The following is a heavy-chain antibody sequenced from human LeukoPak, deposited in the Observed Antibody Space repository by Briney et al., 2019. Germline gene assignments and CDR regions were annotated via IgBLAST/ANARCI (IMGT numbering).Heavy chain of an antibody. CDR2: INPNSGGT. D-gene: IGHD6-13*01. CDR3: ARDLGIAAAGNWFDP. V-gene: IGHV1-2*02. Sequence: GASVKVSCKASGYTFTGYYMHWVRQAPGQGLEWMGWINPNSGGTNYAQKFQGRVTMTRDTSISTAYMELSRLRSDDTAVYYCARDLGIAAAGNWFDPWGQGTLATVSS. J-gene: IGHJ5*02. CDR1: GYTFTGYY.